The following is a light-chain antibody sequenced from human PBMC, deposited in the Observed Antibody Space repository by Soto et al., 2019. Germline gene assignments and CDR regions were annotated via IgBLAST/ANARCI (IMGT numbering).Light chain of an antibody. V-gene: IGKV3-20*01. CDR1: QSVRNSY. CDR3: QQYGSSPRYT. Sequence: EIVLTQFPDTLSLSPGERATLSCRASQSVRNSYLAWYQQRPGQAPRLLIYGADSRATGIPDRFSASGSDTDLTLTISRLEPEDFAVYYCQQYGSSPRYTFGQGTKLEI. CDR2: GAD. J-gene: IGKJ2*01.